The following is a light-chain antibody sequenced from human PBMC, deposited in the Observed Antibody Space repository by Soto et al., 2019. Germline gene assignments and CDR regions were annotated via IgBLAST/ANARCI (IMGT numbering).Light chain of an antibody. CDR2: SNN. J-gene: IGLJ2*01. V-gene: IGLV1-44*01. Sequence: QPVLTQPPSASGTPGQRVTISCSGSSSNIGSNTVNWYQQLPGTAPKLLIYSNNHRPPGVPDRFSGSKSGTSASLAISGLQSEDEDDYYCAAWDDSLNGLVFGGGTKLTVL. CDR3: AAWDDSLNGLV. CDR1: SSNIGSNT.